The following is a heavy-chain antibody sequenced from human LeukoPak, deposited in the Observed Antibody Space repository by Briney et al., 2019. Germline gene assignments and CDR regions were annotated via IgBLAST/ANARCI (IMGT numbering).Heavy chain of an antibody. CDR2: ISAYNGNT. J-gene: IGHJ4*02. Sequence: ASVKVSCKASGYTFTSYGISWVRQAPGQGLEWMGWISAYNGNTNYAQKLQGRVTVTTDTSTSTAYMELRSLRSDDTAVYYCARERSVVPAAIFDYWGQGTLVTVSS. CDR1: GYTFTSYG. V-gene: IGHV1-18*01. CDR3: ARERSVVPAAIFDY. D-gene: IGHD2-2*01.